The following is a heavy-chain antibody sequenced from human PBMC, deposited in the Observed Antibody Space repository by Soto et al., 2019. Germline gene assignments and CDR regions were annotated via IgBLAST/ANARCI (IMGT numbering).Heavy chain of an antibody. D-gene: IGHD5-12*01. V-gene: IGHV3-30*18. CDR1: GFTFSSYG. J-gene: IGHJ4*02. Sequence: GGSLRLSCAASGFTFSSYGMHWVRQAPGKGLEWVAVISDDGSSKYYADSVKGRFTISRDNSKNTVYLQMNSLRAEDTALYFCAKDSRGFRGYPAYWGQGTLVTVSS. CDR2: ISDDGSSK. CDR3: AKDSRGFRGYPAY.